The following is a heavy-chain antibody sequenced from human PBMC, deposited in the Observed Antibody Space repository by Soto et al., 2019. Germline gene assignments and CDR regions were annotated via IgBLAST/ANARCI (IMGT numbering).Heavy chain of an antibody. Sequence: EVQVLESGGGLVQPGGSLRLSCAASGFIFSKYGMNWVRQAPGKGREWVSGVRSDGDTTYNAESVKGRFTVSRDTSKNTVFLQMNSLRADDTAIYYCAKGKGIGATPDGANCWGQGTLVTVSS. CDR1: GFIFSKYG. CDR3: AKGKGIGATPDGANC. CDR2: VRSDGDTT. D-gene: IGHD1-26*01. V-gene: IGHV3-23*01. J-gene: IGHJ4*02.